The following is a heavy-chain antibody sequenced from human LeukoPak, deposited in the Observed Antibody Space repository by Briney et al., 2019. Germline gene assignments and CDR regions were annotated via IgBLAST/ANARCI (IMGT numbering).Heavy chain of an antibody. CDR2: IKSDGNT. Sequence: GGSLRLSCAASGFTFSSYWMHWVRQAPGKGLVWVSRIKSDGNTNYADSVQGRFTISRDNAKNSLYLQMNSLRAEDTDVYYCARGPILLWGHPFDYWGQGTLVTVSS. V-gene: IGHV3-74*01. D-gene: IGHD3-10*01. J-gene: IGHJ4*02. CDR3: ARGPILLWGHPFDY. CDR1: GFTFSSYW.